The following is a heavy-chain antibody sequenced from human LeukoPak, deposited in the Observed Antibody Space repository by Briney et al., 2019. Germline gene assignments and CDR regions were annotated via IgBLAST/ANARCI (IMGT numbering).Heavy chain of an antibody. V-gene: IGHV3-23*01. CDR1: GFTFSSYS. D-gene: IGHD1-20*01. Sequence: PGGSLRLSCAASGFTFSSYSMNWVRRAPGKGLEWVSAISGSGGSTYYADSVKGRFTISRDNSKNTLYLQMNSLRAEDTAVYYCAKDGYNWNVDDAFDIWGQGTMVTVSS. J-gene: IGHJ3*02. CDR3: AKDGYNWNVDDAFDI. CDR2: ISGSGGST.